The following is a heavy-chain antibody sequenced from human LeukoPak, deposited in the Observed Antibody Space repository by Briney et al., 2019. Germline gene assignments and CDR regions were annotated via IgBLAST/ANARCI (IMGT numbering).Heavy chain of an antibody. CDR3: ARRLPGDWFDP. CDR1: GSFSSSYW. D-gene: IGHD2-2*01. V-gene: IGHV5-51*01. Sequence: AGASLQICCEGAGSFSSSYWIGCGRPLGGKGLERMGIIYPGDSNTSYSPSFQGHVTISADKSISTAYLQWSSLKASDTAMYYCARRLPGDWFDPWGQGTLVTVSS. CDR2: IYPGDSNT. J-gene: IGHJ5*02.